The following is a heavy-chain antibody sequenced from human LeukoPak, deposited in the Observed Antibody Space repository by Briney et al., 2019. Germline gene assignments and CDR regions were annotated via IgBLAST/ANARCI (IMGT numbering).Heavy chain of an antibody. Sequence: PGGSLRLSCAASGFTFSSYWMHWVRQAPGKGLVWVSRINSDGSSTSYADSVKGRFTISRDNAKKSLYLQMTSLTTEDTAVYYCATTVGRHYFEYWGQGTLVSVSS. V-gene: IGHV3-74*01. J-gene: IGHJ4*02. CDR1: GFTFSSYW. CDR3: ATTVGRHYFEY. D-gene: IGHD1-1*01. CDR2: INSDGSST.